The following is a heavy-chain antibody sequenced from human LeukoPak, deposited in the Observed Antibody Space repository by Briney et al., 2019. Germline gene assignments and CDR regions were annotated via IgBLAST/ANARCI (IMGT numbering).Heavy chain of an antibody. CDR1: GGSISSSSYY. D-gene: IGHD2-8*01. V-gene: IGHV4-39*01. CDR2: IYYSGST. Sequence: SETLSLTCTVSGGSISSSSYYWGWICQPPGKGLEWIGSIYYSGSTYYNPSLKSRVTISVDTSKNQFSLKLSSVTAADTAVYYCAMATDYYYGMDVWGQGTTVTVSS. CDR3: AMATDYYYGMDV. J-gene: IGHJ6*02.